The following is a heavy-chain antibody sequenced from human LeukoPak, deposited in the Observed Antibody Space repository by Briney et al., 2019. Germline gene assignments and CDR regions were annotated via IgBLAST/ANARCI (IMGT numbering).Heavy chain of an antibody. CDR1: GYTFTSYG. CDR3: ARCWSSGWGYYYYGTDV. Sequence: ASVKVSCKASGYTFTSYGISWVRQAPGQGLEWMGWISAYNGNTNYAQKLQGRVTMTTDTSTSTAYMELRSLRSDDTAVYYCARCWSSGWGYYYYGTDVWGQGTTVTVSS. CDR2: ISAYNGNT. D-gene: IGHD6-19*01. V-gene: IGHV1-18*01. J-gene: IGHJ6*02.